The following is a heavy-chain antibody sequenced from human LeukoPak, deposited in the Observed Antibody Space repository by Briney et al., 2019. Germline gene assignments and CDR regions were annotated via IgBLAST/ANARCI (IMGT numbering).Heavy chain of an antibody. V-gene: IGHV3-23*01. Sequence: PGGSLRLSCAASGFTFSSYGMSWVRQAPGKGLEWVSAISGSGGSTYYADSVKGRFTISRDNAKNSLYLQMNSLRAEDTAVYYCARDGGYSYGSEVANLRDVWNDYWGQGTLVTVSS. CDR1: GFTFSSYG. CDR3: ARDGGYSYGSEVANLRDVWNDY. J-gene: IGHJ4*02. CDR2: ISGSGGST. D-gene: IGHD5-18*01.